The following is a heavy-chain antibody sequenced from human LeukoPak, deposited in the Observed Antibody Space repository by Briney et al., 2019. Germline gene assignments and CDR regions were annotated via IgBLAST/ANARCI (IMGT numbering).Heavy chain of an antibody. Sequence: GGSLRLSCAASGFTFSSYSMNWVREAPGKGLEGVSSISNSSSYIYYADSVKGRFTISRDNAKNSLYLQMNSLRAEDTAVYYCARDLAPPLRVVRGAYDYWGQGTLVTVSS. J-gene: IGHJ4*02. CDR3: ARDLAPPLRVVRGAYDY. CDR1: GFTFSSYS. CDR2: ISNSSSYI. D-gene: IGHD3-10*01. V-gene: IGHV3-21*01.